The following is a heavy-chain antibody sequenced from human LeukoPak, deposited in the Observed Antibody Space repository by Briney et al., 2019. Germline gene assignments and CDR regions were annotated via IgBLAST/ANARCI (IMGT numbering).Heavy chain of an antibody. D-gene: IGHD1-26*01. CDR2: ISSSSTI. CDR3: ARDSRQWVEQLPYGWFDP. J-gene: IGHJ5*02. CDR1: GFTFSSYS. Sequence: GGSLRLSCAASGFTFSSYSMNWVRQAPGKGLEWVSYISSSSTIYYADSVKGRFTISRDNAKNSLYLQMDSLRAEDTAVYYCARDSRQWVEQLPYGWFDPWGQGTLVTVSP. V-gene: IGHV3-48*04.